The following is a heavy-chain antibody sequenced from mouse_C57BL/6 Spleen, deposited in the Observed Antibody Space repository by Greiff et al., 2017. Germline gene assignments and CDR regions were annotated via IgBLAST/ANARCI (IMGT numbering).Heavy chain of an antibody. J-gene: IGHJ2*01. CDR3: ARSSNYVGY. CDR2: INPGRGGT. CDR1: GYAFTNYL. Sequence: QVQLQQSGAELVRPGTSVKVSCKASGYAFTNYLIEWVKQRPGQGLEWIGVINPGRGGTNYNEKFKGKATLTADKSSSTAYMQLSSLTSEDSAVYFCARSSNYVGYWGQGTTLTVSS. V-gene: IGHV1-54*01. D-gene: IGHD2-10*02.